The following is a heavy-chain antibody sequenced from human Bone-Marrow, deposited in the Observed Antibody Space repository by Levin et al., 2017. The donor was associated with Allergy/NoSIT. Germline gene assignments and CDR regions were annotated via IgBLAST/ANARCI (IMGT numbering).Heavy chain of an antibody. CDR2: ISGNNGNT. D-gene: IGHD6-19*01. J-gene: IGHJ5*02. Sequence: EASVKVSCKASGYTFSHYAITWVRQAPGQGLEWMGWISGNNGNTEYGQNFEGRVTMTIDTSTATAYMELRSLRSDDTAVYYCARDWKAVAGSGWFDPWGQGTLVTVSS. V-gene: IGHV1-18*01. CDR3: ARDWKAVAGSGWFDP. CDR1: GYTFSHYA.